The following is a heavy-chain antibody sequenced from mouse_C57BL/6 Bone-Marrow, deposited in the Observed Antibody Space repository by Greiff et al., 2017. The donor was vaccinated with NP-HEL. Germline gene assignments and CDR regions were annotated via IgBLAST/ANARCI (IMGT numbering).Heavy chain of an antibody. D-gene: IGHD1-1*01. V-gene: IGHV1-76*01. CDR3: ARSGTTVRRYWYFDV. J-gene: IGHJ1*03. CDR2: IYPGSGNT. CDR1: GYTFTDYY. Sequence: QVQLKESGAELVRPGASVKLSCKASGYTFTDYYINWVKQRPGQGLEWIARIYPGSGNTYYNEKFKGKATLTAEKSSSTAYMQLSSLTSEDSAVYFCARSGTTVRRYWYFDVWGTGTTVTVSS.